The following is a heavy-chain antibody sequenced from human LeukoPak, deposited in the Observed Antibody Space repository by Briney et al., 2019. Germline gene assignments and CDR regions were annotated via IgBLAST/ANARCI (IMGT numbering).Heavy chain of an antibody. CDR3: ATSNTQDRYCSSTSCYYYYYGMDV. CDR2: IYYSGST. J-gene: IGHJ6*02. Sequence: SGTLSLTCTVSGGSISSYYWSWIRQPPGKGLEWIGYIYYSGSTYYNPSLKSRVTISVDTSKNQFSLKLSSVTAADTAVYYCATSNTQDRYCSSTSCYYYYYGMDVWGQGTTVTVSS. D-gene: IGHD2-2*01. V-gene: IGHV4-59*12. CDR1: GGSISSYY.